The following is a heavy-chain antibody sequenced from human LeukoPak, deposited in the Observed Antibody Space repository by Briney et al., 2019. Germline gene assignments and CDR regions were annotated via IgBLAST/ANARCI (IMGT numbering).Heavy chain of an antibody. CDR2: VSYDGSNK. CDR1: GFTFYDYA. CDR3: ARVRDSGRWGAFDI. V-gene: IGHV3-30-3*01. Sequence: GGSLRLSCAASGFTFYDYAIHWVRQAPGKGLEWVTLVSYDGSNKYYADSVKGRFTISRDNSKNTLYLQMNSLRAEDTAVYYCARVRDSGRWGAFDIWGQGTMVTVSS. D-gene: IGHD1-26*01. J-gene: IGHJ3*02.